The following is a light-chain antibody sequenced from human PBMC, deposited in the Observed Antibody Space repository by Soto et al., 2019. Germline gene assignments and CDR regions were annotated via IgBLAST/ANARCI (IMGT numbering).Light chain of an antibody. V-gene: IGKV3-15*01. CDR2: GVS. Sequence: EVVLTQSPATLSVSPGERATLSCRASQSVSSDLAWYQQKPGQAPRLLIYGVSTRATAIPPRFSGSGSGTEFTLTISGLQPEDFAVYYCQQYNKWPPWTFGQGTKVDIK. CDR3: QQYNKWPPWT. J-gene: IGKJ1*01. CDR1: QSVSSD.